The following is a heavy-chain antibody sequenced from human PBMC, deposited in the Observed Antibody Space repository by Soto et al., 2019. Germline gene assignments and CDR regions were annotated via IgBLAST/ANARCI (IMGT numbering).Heavy chain of an antibody. D-gene: IGHD2-15*01. CDR2: INDSGST. Sequence: SETLSLTCAVEGGSFNDDYWSWIRRSPGKGLEWIGEINDSGSTKYNPSLKSRVTISVDRSKSQFSLNLSSVTAADTAVYYCARAGRGFCSGFTCDSGLYGMDVWGQGTTVTVSS. J-gene: IGHJ6*02. V-gene: IGHV4-34*01. CDR3: ARAGRGFCSGFTCDSGLYGMDV. CDR1: GGSFNDDY.